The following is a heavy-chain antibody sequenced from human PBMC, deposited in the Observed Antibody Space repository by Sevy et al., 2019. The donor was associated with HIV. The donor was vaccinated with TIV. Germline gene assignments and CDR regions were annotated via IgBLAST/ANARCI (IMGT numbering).Heavy chain of an antibody. CDR3: AREGLAAADVDY. V-gene: IGHV1-18*04. Sequence: ASVKVSCKASCYTFTNYGISWVRQAPGQGLEWMGWISAYNGNTNYAQNLQGRVTMTTDTSTSTAYMELRSLRSDDTAVYYCAREGLAAADVDYWGQGTLVTVSS. CDR2: ISAYNGNT. J-gene: IGHJ4*02. CDR1: CYTFTNYG. D-gene: IGHD6-13*01.